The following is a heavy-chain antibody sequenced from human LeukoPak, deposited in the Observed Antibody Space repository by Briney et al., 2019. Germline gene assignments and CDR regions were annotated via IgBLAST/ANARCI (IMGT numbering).Heavy chain of an antibody. CDR2: ITSSGDTT. V-gene: IGHV3-23*01. J-gene: IGHJ4*02. CDR3: AKWGVVPAS. D-gene: IGHD2-2*01. CDR1: GFTFNNYA. Sequence: GGSLRLSCAASGFTFNNYAMNWVRQAPGKGLEWVSSITSSGDTTHYADSVRGRFTISRDNSRNTLSLQMTSLRAEDTAVYYCAKWGVVPASWGQGTLVTVSS.